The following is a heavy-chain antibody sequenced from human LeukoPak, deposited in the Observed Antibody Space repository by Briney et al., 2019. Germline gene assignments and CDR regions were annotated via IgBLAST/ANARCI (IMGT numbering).Heavy chain of an antibody. CDR1: GGSITTSDNY. J-gene: IGHJ5*02. CDR3: ARDQGSSWSHNWFDP. Sequence: SETLSLTCIVSGGSITTSDNYWGWIRQPPGKGLEWIGAVHNSGSTYYNPSLKSRVTMSIDRSTNRFSLKLSSVTAADTAVYYCARDQGSSWSHNWFDPWGQGTLVTVSS. CDR2: VHNSGST. V-gene: IGHV4-39*07. D-gene: IGHD6-13*01.